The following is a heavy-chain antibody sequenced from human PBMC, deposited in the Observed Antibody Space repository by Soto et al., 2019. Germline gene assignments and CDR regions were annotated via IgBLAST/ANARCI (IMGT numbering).Heavy chain of an antibody. J-gene: IGHJ2*01. D-gene: IGHD2-21*01. V-gene: IGHV3-23*01. CDR3: AKDPRREKIVEPWYFDL. Sequence: GGSLRLSCAASGFTFNYYAMSWVRQAPEKGLEWVSGISDNGTSTYYTDSMQGRFTISRDNSKNTLYLQMNSLRAEDTAVYYCAKDPRREKIVEPWYFDLWGRGTLVTVSS. CDR2: ISDNGTST. CDR1: GFTFNYYA.